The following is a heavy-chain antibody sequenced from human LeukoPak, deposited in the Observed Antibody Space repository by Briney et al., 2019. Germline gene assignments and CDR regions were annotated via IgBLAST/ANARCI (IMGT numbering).Heavy chain of an antibody. V-gene: IGHV3-23*01. J-gene: IGHJ3*02. CDR3: ARDLGSFYNVKAFDI. Sequence: QSGGSLRLSCAASGFTFSIYAMGWVRQAPGKGLEWVSTISDSGGRTYYADSVKGRFTISRDNSKKTLYLQMNNLRAEDTAVYYCARDLGSFYNVKAFDIWGQGTLVTVSS. D-gene: IGHD3-10*01. CDR1: GFTFSIYA. CDR2: ISDSGGRT.